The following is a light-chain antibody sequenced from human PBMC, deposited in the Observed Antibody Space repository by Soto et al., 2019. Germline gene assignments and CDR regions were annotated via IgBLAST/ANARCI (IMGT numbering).Light chain of an antibody. CDR2: AAS. J-gene: IGKJ4*01. Sequence: DVQMTQSPSYLSASVGDRVTITCRISQSISRYLNWYQQKPGQAPKILIYAASSLQSGLPSRFSGCGSGSGFSLTIRSLQPEDFTTYYCQQSYSTPRSLGGGTKVEIK. CDR1: QSISRY. V-gene: IGKV1-39*01. CDR3: QQSYSTPRS.